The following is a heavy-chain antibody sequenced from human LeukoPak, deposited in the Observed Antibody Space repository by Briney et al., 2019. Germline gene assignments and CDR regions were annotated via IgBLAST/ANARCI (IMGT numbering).Heavy chain of an antibody. CDR3: ARVKYDSSGYLNWFDP. Sequence: ASVKVSCKASGYTFSNYYIHWVRQAPGQGLEWMGWINTNTGNPTYAQGFTGRFVFSLDTSVSTAYLQISSLKAEDTAVYYCARVKYDSSGYLNWFDPWGQGTLVTVSS. V-gene: IGHV7-4-1*02. CDR2: INTNTGNP. CDR1: GYTFSNYY. D-gene: IGHD3-22*01. J-gene: IGHJ5*02.